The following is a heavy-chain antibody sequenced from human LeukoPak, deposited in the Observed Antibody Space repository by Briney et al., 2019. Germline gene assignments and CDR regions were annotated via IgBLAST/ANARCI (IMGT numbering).Heavy chain of an antibody. CDR2: IATHSGGGET. J-gene: IGHJ3*02. CDR3: TRESRDISGWYGPLDI. CDR1: GLTLSDAW. D-gene: IGHD6-19*01. Sequence: KTGGTLRLSCVASGLTLSDAWMTWVRQVPGKGPEWVGRIATHSGGGETDYAAPVKGRFVISRDDSNNALSLRMDNLKSEDAAIYYCTRESRDISGWYGPLDIWGPGTVVTVSS. V-gene: IGHV3-15*04.